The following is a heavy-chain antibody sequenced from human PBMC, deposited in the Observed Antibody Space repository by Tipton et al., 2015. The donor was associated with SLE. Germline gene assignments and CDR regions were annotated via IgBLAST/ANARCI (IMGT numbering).Heavy chain of an antibody. V-gene: IGHV4-34*01. CDR3: ARANGVVGGQVPYWYFEN. CDR1: TGSFSGYY. Sequence: TLSLICTVYTGSFSGYYWSWIRQPPGKGLEWIGEINHSGSTNYNPSLESRVTISADTSKNRFSLQLSSVTAADAAVYFCARANGVVGGQVPYWYFENWGRGTLVTVSS. CDR2: INHSGST. J-gene: IGHJ2*01. D-gene: IGHD1-26*01.